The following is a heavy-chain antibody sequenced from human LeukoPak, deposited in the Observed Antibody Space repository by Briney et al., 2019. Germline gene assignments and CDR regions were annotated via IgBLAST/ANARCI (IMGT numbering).Heavy chain of an antibody. J-gene: IGHJ4*02. V-gene: IGHV4-30-4*08. CDR2: IYYSGST. D-gene: IGHD3-3*01. Sequence: PSQTLSLTCTVSGGSISSGDYYWSWIRQPPGKGLEWIGYIYYSGSTYYNPSLKSRVTISVDTSKNQFSLKLSSVTAADTAVYYCASHSTIFGGIITTEFDYWGQGTLVTVSS. CDR3: ASHSTIFGGIITTEFDY. CDR1: GGSISSGDYY.